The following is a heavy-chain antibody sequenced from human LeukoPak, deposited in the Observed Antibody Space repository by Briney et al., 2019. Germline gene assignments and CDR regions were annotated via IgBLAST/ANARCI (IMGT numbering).Heavy chain of an antibody. V-gene: IGHV3-7*01. CDR1: GFTFSSYW. CDR2: IKQDGSEK. J-gene: IGHJ4*02. D-gene: IGHD2-2*01. Sequence: GGSLRLSCAASGFTFSSYWMSWVRQAPGKGLEWVANIKQDGSEKYYVDSVKGRFTISRDNSKNTLYLQMNSLRAEDTAVYYCAKDDSLGYCTTTSCPADYWGQGTPVTVSS. CDR3: AKDDSLGYCTTTSCPADY.